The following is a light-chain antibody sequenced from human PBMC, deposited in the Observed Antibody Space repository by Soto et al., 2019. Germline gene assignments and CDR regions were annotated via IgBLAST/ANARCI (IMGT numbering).Light chain of an antibody. CDR1: SSDVGGYDY. CDR3: SSYEGSNTHVV. Sequence: QSALTQPPSASGSPGQSVTISCTGTSSDVGGYDYVSWYQQHPGKAPKLIIYEVIRRPSGVPDRFSGSKSGNTASLTVSGLQAEDEADYYCSSYEGSNTHVVFGGGTKLTVL. J-gene: IGLJ2*01. V-gene: IGLV2-8*01. CDR2: EVI.